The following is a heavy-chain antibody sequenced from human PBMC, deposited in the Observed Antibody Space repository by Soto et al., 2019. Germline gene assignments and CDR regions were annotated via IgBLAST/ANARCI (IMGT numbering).Heavy chain of an antibody. CDR1: GYTFTVYY. Sequence: ASVKVSCKASGYTFTVYYMHWVRQAPGQGLEWMGWINPKSGGTMYPQKFQGRVTMTWDTSISTAYMALTRLGSDDTAVYYCARDLAKGGGSAGFDYWGQGTLVTVSS. CDR3: ARDLAKGGGSAGFDY. V-gene: IGHV1-2*02. CDR2: INPKSGGT. J-gene: IGHJ4*02. D-gene: IGHD1-26*01.